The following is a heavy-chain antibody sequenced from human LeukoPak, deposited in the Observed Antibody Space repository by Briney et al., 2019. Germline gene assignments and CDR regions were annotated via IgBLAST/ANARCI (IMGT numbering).Heavy chain of an antibody. Sequence: GGSLRLSCAVSGFTFSSYAMSWVRQAPGKGLEWVSAISGSGGSTYYADSVKGRFTISRDNSKNTLYLQMNSLRAEDTAVYYCARDGPWLSGSYFDYWGQGTLVTVSS. J-gene: IGHJ4*02. CDR2: ISGSGGST. CDR3: ARDGPWLSGSYFDY. V-gene: IGHV3-23*01. D-gene: IGHD6-19*01. CDR1: GFTFSSYA.